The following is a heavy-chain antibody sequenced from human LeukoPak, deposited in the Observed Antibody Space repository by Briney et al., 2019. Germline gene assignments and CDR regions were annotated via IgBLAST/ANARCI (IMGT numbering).Heavy chain of an antibody. V-gene: IGHV3-64*01. D-gene: IGHD2-15*01. CDR1: VFTFSSYA. CDR2: ISSNGGST. J-gene: IGHJ3*02. Sequence: GGSLRLSCAASVFTFSSYAMHWVRQAPGRGLEYVSVISSNGGSTYYANSVKGRFTVSRDNSKNTLYLQMGSLRAEDMAVYYCARGVGPFDIWGQGTMVTVSS. CDR3: ARGVGPFDI.